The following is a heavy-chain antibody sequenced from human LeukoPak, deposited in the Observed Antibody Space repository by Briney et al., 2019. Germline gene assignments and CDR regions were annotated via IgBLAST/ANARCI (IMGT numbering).Heavy chain of an antibody. J-gene: IGHJ4*02. D-gene: IGHD3-22*01. CDR2: VHYSGST. V-gene: IGHV4-59*01. Sequence: SETLSLTCTVSGGSISNYYWSWIRQSPGKGLKWIGYVHYSGSTNYNPSLKSRVTISVDTSKNQFSLKLSSVTAADTAVYYCARVHYDSSGYYYANCLGGYYFDYWGQGTLVTVSS. CDR3: ARVHYDSSGYYYANCLGGYYFDY. CDR1: GGSISNYY.